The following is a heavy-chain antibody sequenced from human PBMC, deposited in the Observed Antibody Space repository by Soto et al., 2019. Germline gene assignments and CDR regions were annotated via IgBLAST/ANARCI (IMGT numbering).Heavy chain of an antibody. J-gene: IGHJ5*02. D-gene: IGHD1-20*01. CDR2: ISSSSSTI. CDR1: GFTFSSYS. V-gene: IGHV3-48*02. Sequence: LRLSCAASGFTFSSYSMNWVRQAPGKGLEWVSYISSSSSTIYYADSVKGRFTISRDNAKNSLYLQMNSLRDEDTAVYYCARTPEYNWNDVGFDPWGQGTLVTVSS. CDR3: ARTPEYNWNDVGFDP.